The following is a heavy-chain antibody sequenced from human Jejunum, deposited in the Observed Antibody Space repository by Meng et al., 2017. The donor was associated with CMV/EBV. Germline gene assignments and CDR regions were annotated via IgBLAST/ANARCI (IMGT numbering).Heavy chain of an antibody. CDR1: TFSNYG. CDR3: ARDAHNQNFDY. J-gene: IGHJ4*02. V-gene: IGHV3-30*02. Sequence: TFSNYGMHWVRQAPGKGLEWVAFIWRDESSWRDVSDRHCADSVKGRFTISRDNSKNTLYLQMNSLRADDTAVYYCARDAHNQNFDYWGQGTLVTVSS. CDR2: IWRDESSWRDVSDR. D-gene: IGHD1-1*01.